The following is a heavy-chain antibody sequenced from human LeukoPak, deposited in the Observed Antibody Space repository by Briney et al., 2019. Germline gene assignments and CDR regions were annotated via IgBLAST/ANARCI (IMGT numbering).Heavy chain of an antibody. CDR2: IYSGGST. Sequence: HPGGSLRPSCAASGFTVSSNYMSWVRQAPGKGLEWVSVIYSGGSTYYADSVKGRFTISRDNSKNALYLQMNSLRAEDTAVYYCARDSPPYYYDSSGKDDWGQGTLVTVSS. CDR3: ARDSPPYYYDSSGKDD. CDR1: GFTVSSNY. J-gene: IGHJ4*02. V-gene: IGHV3-66*02. D-gene: IGHD3-22*01.